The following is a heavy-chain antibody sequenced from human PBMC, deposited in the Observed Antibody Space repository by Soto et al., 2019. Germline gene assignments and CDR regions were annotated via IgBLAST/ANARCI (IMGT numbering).Heavy chain of an antibody. J-gene: IGHJ6*03. Sequence: EVQLLESGGGLVQPGGSLRLSCAASGFTFSSHAMSWVRQAPGKGLDWVSGVSGSGGSTYYADSVKGRFTISRDNTKNTMYLTMTNMRAEDTAVDYCAKDSYYYYYMDVWGNGTTVIVSS. CDR2: VSGSGGST. CDR3: AKDSYYYYYMDV. V-gene: IGHV3-23*01. CDR1: GFTFSSHA.